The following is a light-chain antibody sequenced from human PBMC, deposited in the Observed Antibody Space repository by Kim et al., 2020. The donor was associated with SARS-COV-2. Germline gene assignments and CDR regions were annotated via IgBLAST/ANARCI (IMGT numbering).Light chain of an antibody. V-gene: IGKV3-15*01. J-gene: IGKJ2*01. CDR2: GAS. CDR3: QQYDNWPPYT. Sequence: EVLMTQFPATLSGSPGDGATLSCRASQSVSNNLAWYQQKPGQAPRLLIYGASTRATGTPVRFSGSGSGTEFTLTISSLQSEDFAVYYCQQYDNWPPYTFGQGTKVDIK. CDR1: QSVSNN.